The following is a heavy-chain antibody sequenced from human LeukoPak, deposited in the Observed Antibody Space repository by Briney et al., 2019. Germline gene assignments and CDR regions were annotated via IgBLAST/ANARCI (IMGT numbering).Heavy chain of an antibody. CDR1: GYTFTSYG. CDR2: ISAYNGNT. J-gene: IGHJ6*02. CDR3: ARWHPHHYYYYYGMDV. V-gene: IGHV1-18*01. Sequence: ASVKVSCKASGYTFTSYGISWVRQAPGQGLEWMGWISAYNGNTNYAQKLQGRVTMTTDTSTSTAYMELRSLRSDDTAVYYCARWHPHHYYYYYGMDVWGQGTTVTVSS.